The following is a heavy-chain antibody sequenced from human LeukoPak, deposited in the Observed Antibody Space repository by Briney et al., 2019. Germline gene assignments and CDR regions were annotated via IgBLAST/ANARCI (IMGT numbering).Heavy chain of an antibody. CDR2: IIPIFGTA. CDR3: ARVYYYGSGSYYSMNWFDP. V-gene: IGHV1-69*06. D-gene: IGHD3-10*01. J-gene: IGHJ5*02. Sequence: SVKVSCKASGGTFSSYAISWVRQAPGQGLEWMGGIIPIFGTANYAQKFQGRVTITADKSTSTAYMELSSLRSEDTAVYYCARVYYYGSGSYYSMNWFDPWGQGTLVTVSS. CDR1: GGTFSSYA.